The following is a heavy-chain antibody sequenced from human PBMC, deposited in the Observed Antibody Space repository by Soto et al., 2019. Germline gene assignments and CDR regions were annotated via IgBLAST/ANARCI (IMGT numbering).Heavy chain of an antibody. CDR3: GREYTYGSNFFDC. CDR1: GGSISSAAYY. Sequence: QVQLQESGPGLVKPSQTLSLTCTVSGGSISSAAYYWSWIRQHPGKGLEWIGYISHSGSTYYKPSLKSRVIISVDTSKNQASRSLTSVTAAETAVYYCGREYTYGSNFFDCWGQGALVTVSS. CDR2: ISHSGST. D-gene: IGHD1-20*01. J-gene: IGHJ4*02. V-gene: IGHV4-31*03.